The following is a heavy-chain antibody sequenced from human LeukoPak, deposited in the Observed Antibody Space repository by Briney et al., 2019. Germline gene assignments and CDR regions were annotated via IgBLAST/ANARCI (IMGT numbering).Heavy chain of an antibody. D-gene: IGHD4-17*01. CDR1: GFTFSSYW. CDR3: ARVSQSYGDYYYYYMDV. CDR2: IKQDGSEK. J-gene: IGHJ6*03. Sequence: GGSLRLSCAASGFTFSSYWMSWVRQAPGKGLEWVANIKQDGSEKYYADSVKGRFTISRDNAKNSLYLQMNSLRAEDTALYHCARVSQSYGDYYYYYMDVWGKGTTVTVSS. V-gene: IGHV3-7*03.